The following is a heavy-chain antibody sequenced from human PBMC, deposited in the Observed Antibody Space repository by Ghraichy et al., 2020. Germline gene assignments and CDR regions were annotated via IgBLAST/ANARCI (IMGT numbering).Heavy chain of an antibody. CDR1: GFSLRTTGMC. D-gene: IGHD1-26*01. CDR3: ARNRGSFYQSSFDF. CDR2: IDWDDDK. J-gene: IGHJ4*02. V-gene: IGHV2-70*01. Sequence: QTLSLTCTFSGFSLRTTGMCVSWIRQPPGKALEWLALIDWDDDKYYNTSLRTRLTISKDTSKNQVVLTLTNVDPVDTATYFCARNRGSFYQSSFDFWGQGAPVTVSS.